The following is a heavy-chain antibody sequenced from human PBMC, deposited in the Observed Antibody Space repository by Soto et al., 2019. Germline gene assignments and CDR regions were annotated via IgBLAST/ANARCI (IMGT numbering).Heavy chain of an antibody. CDR1: GFTFNDYG. CDR3: TKSMGGTANGMDV. D-gene: IGHD2-21*02. V-gene: IGHV3-9*01. Sequence: GGSLRLSCAASGFTFNDYGMHWVRQAPGKGLEWVSGISWNSATIGYADAVKGRFIISRDNAKKSLYLQMNSLRAEDTALYYCTKSMGGTANGMDVWGQGTTVTVSS. J-gene: IGHJ6*02. CDR2: ISWNSATI.